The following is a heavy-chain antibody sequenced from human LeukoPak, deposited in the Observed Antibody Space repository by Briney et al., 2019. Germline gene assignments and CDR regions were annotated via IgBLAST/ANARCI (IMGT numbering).Heavy chain of an antibody. CDR2: IIPIFGTA. D-gene: IGHD3-3*01. CDR1: GGTFSSYA. CDR3: ARAYSGKYYDFWSGYPHYYYYYGMDV. J-gene: IGHJ6*02. Sequence: GAPVTVSCKASGGTFSSYAISWVRQAPGQGLEWMGGIIPIFGTANYAQKFQGRVTITADESTSTAYMELSSLRSEDTAVYYCARAYSGKYYDFWSGYPHYYYYYGMDVWGQGTTVTVSS. V-gene: IGHV1-69*13.